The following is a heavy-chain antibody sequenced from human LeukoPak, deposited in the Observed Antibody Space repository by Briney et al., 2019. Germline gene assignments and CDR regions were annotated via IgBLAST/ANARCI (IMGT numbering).Heavy chain of an antibody. CDR3: AARSESGSLLGPYYFNYGMDV. D-gene: IGHD1-26*01. CDR2: ICTSGST. V-gene: IGHV4-61*02. J-gene: IGHJ6*02. Sequence: SETLSLTCTVSGGSISSGSYYGSWIRQPAGKGLVWIGRICTSGSTNYNPSLKSRVTISVDTSKNQFSLKLSSVTAADTGVYYCAARSESGSLLGPYYFNYGMDVWGQGTTVTVSS. CDR1: GGSISSGSYY.